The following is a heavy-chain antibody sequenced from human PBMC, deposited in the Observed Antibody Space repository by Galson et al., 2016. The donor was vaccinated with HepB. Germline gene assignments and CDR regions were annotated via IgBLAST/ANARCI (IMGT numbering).Heavy chain of an antibody. D-gene: IGHD3-22*01. V-gene: IGHV3-21*01. CDR2: ISIGSSYI. J-gene: IGHJ2*01. CDR1: GFTFSTNT. CDR3: AREAFYYDT. Sequence: SLRLSCAASGFTFSTNTMNWVRQAPGKGLEWVSSISIGSSYIYYADSVKGRFTISRDNAKNSLYLQMNSLRGEDTAVYYCAREAFYYDTWGRGTLVTVSS.